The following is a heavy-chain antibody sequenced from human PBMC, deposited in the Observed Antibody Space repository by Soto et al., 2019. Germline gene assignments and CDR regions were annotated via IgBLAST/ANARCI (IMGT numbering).Heavy chain of an antibody. V-gene: IGHV3-30-3*01. D-gene: IGHD3-22*01. CDR1: GFTFSHYA. CDR2: VSYDGTKQ. Sequence: QVQLVESGGGVVQPGRSLRVSCAASGFTFSHYAMHWVRQAPGKGLEWVAVVSYDGTKQFYADSVKGRFTISRDSSKSTLYLQMHNLRDEDTAVYYCARDRVYYYDSSGYYNFDFWGQGTLVTVSS. J-gene: IGHJ4*02. CDR3: ARDRVYYYDSSGYYNFDF.